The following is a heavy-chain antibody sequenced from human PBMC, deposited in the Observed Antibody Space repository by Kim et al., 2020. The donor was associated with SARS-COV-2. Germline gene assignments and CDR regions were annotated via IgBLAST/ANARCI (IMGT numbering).Heavy chain of an antibody. CDR2: IWYDGSNK. Sequence: GGSLRLSCAASGFTFSSYGMHWVRQAPGKGLEWVAVIWYDGSNKYYADSVKGRFTISRDNSKNTLYLQMNSLRAEDTAVYYCAKEIQWEPYYYYGMDVWGQGTTVTVSS. CDR1: GFTFSSYG. V-gene: IGHV3-33*06. D-gene: IGHD1-26*01. J-gene: IGHJ6*02. CDR3: AKEIQWEPYYYYGMDV.